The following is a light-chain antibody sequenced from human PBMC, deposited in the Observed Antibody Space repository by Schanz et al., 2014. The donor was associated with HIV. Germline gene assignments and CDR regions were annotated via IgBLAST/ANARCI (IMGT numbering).Light chain of an antibody. V-gene: IGLV2-8*01. CDR2: DVT. Sequence: QSALTQPPSASGSPGQSVTISCTGTSSDVGNYNYVSWYQQYPGKAPKLIIYDVTKRPSGVPDRFSGSKSGNTASLTVSGLQAEDEADYYCCAHSGSITYVLFGGGTKLTVL. CDR3: CAHSGSITYVL. J-gene: IGLJ2*01. CDR1: SSDVGNYNY.